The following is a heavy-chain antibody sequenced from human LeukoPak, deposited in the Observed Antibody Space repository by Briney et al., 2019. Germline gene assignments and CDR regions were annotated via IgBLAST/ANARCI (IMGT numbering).Heavy chain of an antibody. D-gene: IGHD4-17*01. V-gene: IGHV4-39*07. J-gene: IGHJ3*02. CDR2: IYYSGST. CDR3: ASPDDYGDYSDAFDI. Sequence: SETLSLTCTVSGGSISSSSYYWGWIRQPPGKGLEWIGSIYYSGSTYYNPSLKSRVTISVDTSKNQFSLKLSSVTAADTAVYYCASPDDYGDYSDAFDIWGQGTMVTVSS. CDR1: GGSISSSSYY.